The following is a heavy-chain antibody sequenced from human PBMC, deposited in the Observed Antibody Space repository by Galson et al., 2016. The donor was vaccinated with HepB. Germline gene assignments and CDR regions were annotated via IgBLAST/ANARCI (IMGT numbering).Heavy chain of an antibody. Sequence: SLRLSCAASGFTFSNYAMSWVRQAPGKGLEWVSTIRGSGAPTYYSDSVKGRFNISRDNSKNTRYLEMNSLRAEDTAVYYCARDGGRGYTYGYFDSWGRGTLVTVSS. CDR3: ARDGGRGYTYGYFDS. CDR1: GFTFSNYA. V-gene: IGHV3-23*01. D-gene: IGHD5-18*01. CDR2: IRGSGAPT. J-gene: IGHJ4*02.